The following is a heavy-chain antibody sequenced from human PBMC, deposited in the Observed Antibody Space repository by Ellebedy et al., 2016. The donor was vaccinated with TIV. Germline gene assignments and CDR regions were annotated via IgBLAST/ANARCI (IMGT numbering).Heavy chain of an antibody. V-gene: IGHV4-39*07. CDR2: IYYSGST. Sequence: SETLSLXXTVSGGSISSSSYYWGWIRQPPGKGLEWIGSIYYSGSTYYNPSLKSRVTISVDTSKNQFSLKLSSVTAADTAVYYCARDQPPWEIGGFDYWGQGTLVTVSS. CDR1: GGSISSSSYY. D-gene: IGHD1-26*01. CDR3: ARDQPPWEIGGFDY. J-gene: IGHJ4*02.